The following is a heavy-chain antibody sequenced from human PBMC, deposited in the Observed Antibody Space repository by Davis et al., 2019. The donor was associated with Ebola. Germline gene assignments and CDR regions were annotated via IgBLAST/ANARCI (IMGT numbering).Heavy chain of an antibody. CDR1: GHSFTSYW. V-gene: IGHV5-51*01. Sequence: GESLKISCKGSGHSFTSYWIGWVRQMPGKGLEWMGIIYPGDSDTRYSPSFQGQVTISADKSISIAYLQWSRLKASDTAMYYCARPTSARDLDGLDIWGQGTMVTVSS. J-gene: IGHJ3*02. CDR2: IYPGDSDT. CDR3: ARPTSARDLDGLDI.